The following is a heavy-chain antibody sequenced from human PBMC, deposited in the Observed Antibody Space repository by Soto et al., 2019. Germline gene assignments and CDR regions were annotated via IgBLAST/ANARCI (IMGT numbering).Heavy chain of an antibody. J-gene: IGHJ4*02. CDR1: GGSFTINNW. V-gene: IGHV4-4*02. CDR2: IYRTGST. D-gene: IGHD1-7*01. CDR3: ASRDPGTSVDY. Sequence: SEALSLTCAVSGGSFTINNWWTCVRQPPGQGLEWIGEIYRTGSTNYNPSLKSRVTISLDKSENQFSLKVTSLTAADTAVYYCASRDPGTSVDYWGQGTLVTVS.